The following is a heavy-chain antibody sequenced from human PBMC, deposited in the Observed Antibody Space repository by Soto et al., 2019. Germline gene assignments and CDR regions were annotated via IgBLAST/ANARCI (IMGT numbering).Heavy chain of an antibody. V-gene: IGHV1-46*02. J-gene: IGHJ6*02. Sequence: ASVKVSCKASGYTLNTYYMQWVRQAPGQGPEWMGIINPRGGGTTYAQNFQDRVTMTSDTSSSTVYMELSSLRSEDTAVYYCARGGGFSPYYYNLDVWGQGTTVTVSS. CDR3: ARGGGFSPYYYNLDV. CDR1: GYTLNTYY. D-gene: IGHD2-15*01. CDR2: INPRGGGT.